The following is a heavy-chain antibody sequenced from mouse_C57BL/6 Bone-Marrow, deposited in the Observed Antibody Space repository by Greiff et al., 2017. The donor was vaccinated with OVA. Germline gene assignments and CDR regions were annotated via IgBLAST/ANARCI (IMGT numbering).Heavy chain of an antibody. CDR2: ISSGGSYT. V-gene: IGHV5-6*01. Sequence: EVQLVESGGDLVKPGGSLKLSCAASGFTFSSYGMSWVRQTPDKRLEWVATISSGGSYTYYPDSVKGRFTISRDNAKNTLYLQMSSLKSEDTVSYDCARQTLFYYVHPVDYWGQGTAVTVSS. D-gene: IGHD2-1*01. CDR3: ARQTLFYYVHPVDY. J-gene: IGHJ4*01. CDR1: GFTFSSYG.